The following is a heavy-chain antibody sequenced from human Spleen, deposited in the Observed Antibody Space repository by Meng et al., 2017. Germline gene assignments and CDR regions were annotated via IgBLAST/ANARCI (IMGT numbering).Heavy chain of an antibody. J-gene: IGHJ4*02. CDR3: ARGQLDFEY. CDR1: GFTFSSYW. V-gene: IGHV3-7*01. CDR2: IKQDGSEK. D-gene: IGHD6-13*01. Sequence: GESLKISCAASGFTFSSYWMSWVRQAPGKGLEWVANIKQDGSEKYYVDSVKGRFTISRDNAKSSVHLQMNNLRAEDTAVYYCARGQLDFEYWGQGTLVTVSS.